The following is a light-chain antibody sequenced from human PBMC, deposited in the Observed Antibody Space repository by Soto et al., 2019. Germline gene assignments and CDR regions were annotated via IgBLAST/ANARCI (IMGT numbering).Light chain of an antibody. CDR1: QSVSDY. V-gene: IGKV3-11*01. J-gene: IGKJ1*01. CDR3: QQYNNWPRGT. CDR2: EAS. Sequence: EVVLTQSPATLSLSPGERATLSCRASQSVSDYTAWFQQKPGQPPRLVIYEASNRATGIPDRFSGSGSGTEFTLTISSLQSEDFAIYYCQQYNNWPRGTFGQGTKVDIK.